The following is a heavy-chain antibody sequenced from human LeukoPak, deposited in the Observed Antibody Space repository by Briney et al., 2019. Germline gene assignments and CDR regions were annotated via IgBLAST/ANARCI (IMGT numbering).Heavy chain of an antibody. Sequence: VASVKVSCKASGYTFTGYYIHWVRQAPGQGLEWMGWINPNSGDTNYAQKFQGEVTMTRDTSISTAYMELSRLRSDDTAVYYCARDFRAYCGGDCYSPHFDYWGQGTLVTVSS. D-gene: IGHD2-21*02. V-gene: IGHV1-2*02. CDR1: GYTFTGYY. J-gene: IGHJ4*02. CDR3: ARDFRAYCGGDCYSPHFDY. CDR2: INPNSGDT.